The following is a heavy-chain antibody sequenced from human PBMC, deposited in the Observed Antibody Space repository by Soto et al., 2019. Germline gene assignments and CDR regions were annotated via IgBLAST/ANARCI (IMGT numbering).Heavy chain of an antibody. J-gene: IGHJ4*02. Sequence: VASVKVSCKTSGYTFTSYGISWVRQAPGQGLEWMGWISTYNGNTNYAQKFQGRATMTTDTSTTTAYMELRSLKSDDTAVYYCARLLFLEWFDDYWGQGHLVTVSS. CDR2: ISTYNGNT. D-gene: IGHD3-3*01. CDR3: ARLLFLEWFDDY. V-gene: IGHV1-18*04. CDR1: GYTFTSYG.